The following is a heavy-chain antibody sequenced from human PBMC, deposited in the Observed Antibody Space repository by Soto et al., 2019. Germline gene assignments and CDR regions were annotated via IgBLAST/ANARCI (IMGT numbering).Heavy chain of an antibody. D-gene: IGHD3-22*01. CDR1: GYTFTSYG. J-gene: IGHJ4*02. CDR2: ISAYNGNT. V-gene: IGHV1-18*01. CDR3: AREVARYYDSSGYYITDY. Sequence: ASVKVSCKASGYTFTSYGISWVRQAPGQGLEWMGWISAYNGNTNYAQKLQGRVTMTTDTSTSTAYMELRSLRSDDTAVYYCAREVARYYDSSGYYITDYWGQGTLVTVSS.